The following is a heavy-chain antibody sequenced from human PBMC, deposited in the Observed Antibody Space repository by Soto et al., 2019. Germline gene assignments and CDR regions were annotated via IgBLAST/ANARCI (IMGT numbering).Heavy chain of an antibody. J-gene: IGHJ4*02. V-gene: IGHV1-8*01. CDR3: ARGVTAGVDS. Sequence: ASVKVSCKASGYSFTSLDINWVRQTTGQGLEWMGWMQPSSGRTGYAQKFQGRVTMTRDTSINTAYMELSSLTSDDTACYYCARGVTAGVDSWGQGTLVTVSS. CDR2: MQPSSGRT. CDR1: GYSFTSLD. D-gene: IGHD1-26*01.